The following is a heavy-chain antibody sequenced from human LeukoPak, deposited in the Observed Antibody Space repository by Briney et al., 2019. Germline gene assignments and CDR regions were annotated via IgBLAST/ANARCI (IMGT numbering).Heavy chain of an antibody. CDR1: GGSISSSNYY. D-gene: IGHD3-16*02. CDR3: ARENVWGSYRALDY. Sequence: KPSETLSLTCTVSGGSISSSNYYWGWIRHPPGKGLEWIGTIYYDGTTYNNPSLKSRVTISVDTSKNQFSLKLSSVTAADTAVYFCARENVWGSYRALDYWGQGALVTVSS. J-gene: IGHJ4*02. V-gene: IGHV4-39*07. CDR2: IYYDGTT.